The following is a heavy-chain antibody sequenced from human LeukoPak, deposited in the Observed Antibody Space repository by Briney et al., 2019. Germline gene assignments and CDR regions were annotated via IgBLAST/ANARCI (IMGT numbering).Heavy chain of an antibody. J-gene: IGHJ4*02. CDR3: ASIAVAGNFDY. V-gene: IGHV1-69*04. D-gene: IGHD6-19*01. CDR1: GGTFSSYA. CDR2: IIPILGIA. Sequence: GASVTVSCKASGGTFSSYAISWVRQAPGQGLEWMGRIIPILGIANYAQKFQGRVTITADKSTSTAYMELSSLRSEDTAVYYCASIAVAGNFDYWGQGTLVTVSS.